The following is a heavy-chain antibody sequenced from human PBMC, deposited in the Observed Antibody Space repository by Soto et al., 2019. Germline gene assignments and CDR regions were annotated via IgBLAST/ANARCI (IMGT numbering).Heavy chain of an antibody. Sequence: PSETLSLTCIVSGFAISRGYYWSWVRQPPGKGLEWIGSIYPSVSSYHNPSLATRLRLSIDTSKNQFTLNLTSVTAAVTALYFCAREKVGTTFFDNWGQGIQVTVSS. D-gene: IGHD1-1*01. J-gene: IGHJ4*02. CDR3: AREKVGTTFFDN. CDR1: GFAISRGYY. V-gene: IGHV4-38-2*02. CDR2: IYPSVSS.